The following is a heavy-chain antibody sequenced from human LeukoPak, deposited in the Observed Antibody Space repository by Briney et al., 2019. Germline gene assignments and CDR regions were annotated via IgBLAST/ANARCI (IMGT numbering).Heavy chain of an antibody. V-gene: IGHV4-31*03. CDR3: ARSGGYFDY. CDR1: GGSISSGGYC. CDR2: IYYSGST. D-gene: IGHD3-10*01. Sequence: PSETLSLTCTVSGGSISSGGYCWSWIRQHPGKGLEWIGYIYYSGSTYYNPSLKSRVTISVDTSKNQFSLKLSSVTAADTAVYYCARSGGYFDYWGQGTLVTVSS. J-gene: IGHJ4*02.